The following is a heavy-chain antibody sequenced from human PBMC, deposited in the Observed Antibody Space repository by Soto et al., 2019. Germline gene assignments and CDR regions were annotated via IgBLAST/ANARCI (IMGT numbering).Heavy chain of an antibody. CDR2: IYPGDSDT. CDR3: ARASSGWYVPYYYGMDV. CDR1: GYSFTSYW. J-gene: IGHJ6*02. V-gene: IGHV5-51*01. D-gene: IGHD6-19*01. Sequence: PGESLQISCKGSGYSFTSYWIGWVRQMPGKGLEWMGIIYPGDSDTRYSPSFQGQVTISADKSISTAYLQWSSLKASDTAMYYCARASSGWYVPYYYGMDVWGQRTTVTVSS.